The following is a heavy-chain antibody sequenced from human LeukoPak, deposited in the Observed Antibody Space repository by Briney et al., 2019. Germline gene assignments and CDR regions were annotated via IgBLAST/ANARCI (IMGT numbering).Heavy chain of an antibody. CDR3: VKDLLQWYKFDS. Sequence: PGGSLRLSCTASGFTFSSYGIHWVRQAPGKGLEWVSFVRYDGKNQYYADSVKSRFTVSRDNSKKTVSLQMHSLRREDTAVYYCVKDLLQWYKFDSWGQGTLVIVSS. CDR1: GFTFSSYG. CDR2: VRYDGKNQ. D-gene: IGHD4-23*01. V-gene: IGHV3-30*02. J-gene: IGHJ4*02.